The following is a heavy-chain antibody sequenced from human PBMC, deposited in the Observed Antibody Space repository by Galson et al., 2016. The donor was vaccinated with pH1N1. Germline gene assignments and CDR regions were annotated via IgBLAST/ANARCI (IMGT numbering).Heavy chain of an antibody. J-gene: IGHJ4*02. CDR2: IKQDGSGR. Sequence: SLRLSCAASGFNFSSYWMTWVRQAPGKGLEWVANIKQDGSGRYYGNSVKGRFTISRDNAKNSLYLQMNSLRVDDTAVYYCTRDNYGDYFYDYWGQGTLVTVSS. CDR3: TRDNYGDYFYDY. D-gene: IGHD4-17*01. CDR1: GFNFSSYW. V-gene: IGHV3-7*01.